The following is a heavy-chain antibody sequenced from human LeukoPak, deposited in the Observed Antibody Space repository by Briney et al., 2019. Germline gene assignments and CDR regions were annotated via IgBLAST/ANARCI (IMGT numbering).Heavy chain of an antibody. CDR3: AKDRELLFAHCWFDL. CDR1: GFTFGTYA. V-gene: IGHV3-23*01. D-gene: IGHD3-10*01. J-gene: IGHJ5*02. CDR2: ISISSVDS. Sequence: GGSLRLSCAASGFTFGTYAMSWVRQAPGKGLEWVGGISISSVDSYYADSVKGRLSISRDDSKNTLYLQMNRLRDEDTAIYYCAKDRELLFAHCWFDLWGQGTLVTVSS.